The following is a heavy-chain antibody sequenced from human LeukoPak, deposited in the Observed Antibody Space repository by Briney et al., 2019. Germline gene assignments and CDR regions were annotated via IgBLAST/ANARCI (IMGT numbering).Heavy chain of an antibody. CDR2: ISYDGSNK. D-gene: IGHD2-21*02. J-gene: IGHJ4*02. Sequence: QPGGSLRLSCAASGFTFSSYEMNWVRQAPGKGLEWVAVISYDGSNKYYADSVKGRSTISRDNSKNTLYLQMNSLRAEDTAVYYCARGGVVVTAIPLGYWGQGTLVTVSS. CDR1: GFTFSSYE. CDR3: ARGGVVVTAIPLGY. V-gene: IGHV3-30*04.